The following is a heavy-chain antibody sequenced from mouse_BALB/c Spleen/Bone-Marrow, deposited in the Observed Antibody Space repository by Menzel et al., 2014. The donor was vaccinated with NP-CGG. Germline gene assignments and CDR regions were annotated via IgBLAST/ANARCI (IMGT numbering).Heavy chain of an antibody. V-gene: IGHV2-2*02. CDR3: ARNKGRRGTGAMDY. CDR2: IWSGGST. J-gene: IGHJ4*01. D-gene: IGHD2-14*01. CDR1: GFSLTSYG. Sequence: VQLQQSGPSLVQPSQSLSITCTVSGFSLTSYGVHWVRQSPGKGLEWLGVIWSGGSTDYNAAFISRLSISKDNSKSQVFFKMNSLQANDTAIYYCARNKGRRGTGAMDYWGQGTSVTVSS.